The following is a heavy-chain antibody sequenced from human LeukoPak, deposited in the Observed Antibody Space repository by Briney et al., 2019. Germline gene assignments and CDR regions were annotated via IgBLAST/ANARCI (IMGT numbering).Heavy chain of an antibody. D-gene: IGHD4-17*01. CDR2: IYYSGST. V-gene: IGHV4-59*01. Sequence: TSETLSLTCTVSGGSISSYYWSWIRQPPGKGLEWIGYIYYSGSTNYSPSLKSRVTISVDTSKNQFSLKLSSVTAADTAVYYCARAHGDYDWDWYFDLWGRGTLVTVSS. J-gene: IGHJ2*01. CDR1: GGSISSYY. CDR3: ARAHGDYDWDWYFDL.